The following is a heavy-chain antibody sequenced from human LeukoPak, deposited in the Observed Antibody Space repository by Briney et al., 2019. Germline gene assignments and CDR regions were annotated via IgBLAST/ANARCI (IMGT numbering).Heavy chain of an antibody. V-gene: IGHV1-2*02. CDR2: IDPNSGGT. D-gene: IGHD3-10*01. CDR3: ASRGASGSYGIDY. Sequence: EASVKVSCKASGYTFTSYYMHWVRQPPAQGLEWMGWIDPNSGGTNYAQKFQGRVTMTRDTSISTAYMELSRLTSDDTAVYYCASRGASGSYGIDYWGQGTLVTVSS. J-gene: IGHJ4*02. CDR1: GYTFTSYY.